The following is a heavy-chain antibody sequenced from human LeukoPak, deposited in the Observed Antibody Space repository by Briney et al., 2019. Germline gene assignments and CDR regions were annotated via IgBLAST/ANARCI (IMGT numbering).Heavy chain of an antibody. Sequence: ASVKVSCKASGYTFTGYYMHWVRQAPGQGLEWMGWINPNSGGTNYAQKFQGRVTMTRDTSISTAYMELSRLRSDDTAVYYCARADYDFWSGHYLPFDYWGQGTLVTVSS. J-gene: IGHJ4*02. V-gene: IGHV1-2*02. CDR3: ARADYDFWSGHYLPFDY. D-gene: IGHD3-3*01. CDR1: GYTFTGYY. CDR2: INPNSGGT.